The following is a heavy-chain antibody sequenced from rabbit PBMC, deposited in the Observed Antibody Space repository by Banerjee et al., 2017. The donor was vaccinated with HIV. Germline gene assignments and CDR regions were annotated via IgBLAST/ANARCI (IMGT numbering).Heavy chain of an antibody. J-gene: IGHJ4*01. CDR2: IYAGSSGST. Sequence: QEQLVESGGGLVQPEGSLTLTCKASGFDFSSSAICWVRQAPGKGPEWIACIYAGSSGSTYYASWAKGRFTISKTSSTTVTLQMTSLTAADTATYFCARDAGGHVYMDYFKLWGPGTLVTVS. CDR3: ARDAGGHVYMDYFKL. D-gene: IGHD4-2*01. CDR1: GFDFSSSA. V-gene: IGHV1S45*01.